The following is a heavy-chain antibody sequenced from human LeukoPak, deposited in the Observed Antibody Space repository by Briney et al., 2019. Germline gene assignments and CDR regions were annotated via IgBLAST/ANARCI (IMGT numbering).Heavy chain of an antibody. CDR1: GYSFTSYW. J-gene: IGHJ3*02. V-gene: IGHV5-51*01. CDR3: ARQTTVVTPRAFDI. CDR2: IYPGDSDT. Sequence: HGESLKISCTGSGYSFTSYWIAWVRQMPGKGLEWMGIIYPGDSDTRYSPSLQGQVTMSADKPISTAYLQWSSLKASDTAMYYCARQTTVVTPRAFDIWGQGTMVTVSS. D-gene: IGHD4-23*01.